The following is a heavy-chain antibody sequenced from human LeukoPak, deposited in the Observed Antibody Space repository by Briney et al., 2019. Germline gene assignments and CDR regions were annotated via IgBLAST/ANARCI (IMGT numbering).Heavy chain of an antibody. J-gene: IGHJ5*02. CDR3: ARGYCSGGSCYSVENWFDP. CDR2: INPNSGGT. D-gene: IGHD2-15*01. CDR1: GYTFTGYY. Sequence: ASVRVSCKAAGYTFTGYYMFWVRQAPGQGLEWMGRINPNSGGTNYAQKFQGRVTMTRDTSISTAYMELSRLRSDDTAVYYCARGYCSGGSCYSVENWFDPWGQGTLVTVSS. V-gene: IGHV1-2*06.